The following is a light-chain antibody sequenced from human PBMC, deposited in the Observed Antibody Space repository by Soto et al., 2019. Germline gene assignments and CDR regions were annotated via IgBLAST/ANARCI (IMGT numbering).Light chain of an antibody. CDR1: ISDVGGYNY. CDR3: SSHAGSKRV. CDR2: EVS. V-gene: IGLV2-8*01. Sequence: QSVLTQPPSASGSHGQSVTISCTGTISDVGGYNYVSWYQQHPGKAPKLMIYEVSKRPSGVPDRFSGSKSGNTASLTVSGLQAEDEADYYCSSHAGSKRVFGTGTKVTVL. J-gene: IGLJ1*01.